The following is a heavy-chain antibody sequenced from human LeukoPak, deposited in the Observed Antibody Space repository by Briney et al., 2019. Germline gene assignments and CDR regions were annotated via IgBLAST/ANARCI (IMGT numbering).Heavy chain of an antibody. D-gene: IGHD3-22*01. V-gene: IGHV4-34*01. CDR2: INHSGSP. CDR1: GGSFSGYY. CDR3: ARTSHYYDSSGYYSPFDY. J-gene: IGHJ4*02. Sequence: KSLETLSLTCAVYGGSFSGYYWSWIRQPPGKGLEWIGEINHSGSPNYNPSLKSRVTISVDTSKNQFSLNLTSVTAADTAVYYCARTSHYYDSSGYYSPFDYWGQGTLVTVSS.